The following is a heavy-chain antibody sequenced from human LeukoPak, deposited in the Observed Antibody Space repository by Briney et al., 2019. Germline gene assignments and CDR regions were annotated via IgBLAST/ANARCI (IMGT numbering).Heavy chain of an antibody. CDR1: GYTLTELS. CDR2: FDPEDGET. Sequence: ASVKVPCKVSGYTLTELSMHWVRQAPGKGLEWMGGFDPEDGETIYAQKFQGRVTMTEDTSTDTAYMELSSLRPEDTAVYYCATRVANYYYGMDVWGKGTTVTVSS. J-gene: IGHJ6*04. V-gene: IGHV1-24*01. D-gene: IGHD2-21*01. CDR3: ATRVANYYYGMDV.